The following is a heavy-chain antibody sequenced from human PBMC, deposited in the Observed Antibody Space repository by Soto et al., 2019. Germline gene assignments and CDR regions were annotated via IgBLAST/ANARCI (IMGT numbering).Heavy chain of an antibody. V-gene: IGHV1-69*05. Sequence: SVKVSCKASGGTFSSYAISWVRQAPGQGLEWMGGIIPIFGTANYAQKFQGRVTITRDTSASTAYMELSSLRSEDTAVYYCARNRHVLRYFDWLSKAALFDYWGQGTLVTVSS. CDR2: IIPIFGTA. D-gene: IGHD3-9*01. J-gene: IGHJ4*02. CDR1: GGTFSSYA. CDR3: ARNRHVLRYFDWLSKAALFDY.